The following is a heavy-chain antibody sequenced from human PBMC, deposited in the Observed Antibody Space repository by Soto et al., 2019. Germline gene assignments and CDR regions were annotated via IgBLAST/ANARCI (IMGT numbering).Heavy chain of an antibody. CDR2: IKSKTDGGTT. Sequence: DVQLVESGGGLVKPGGSLRLSCAASGFTFTNTWMNWVRQAPGRGLKWVGRIKSKTDGGTTDYAAPVKGRFTISRDDLNNTLYLYMDGLKAEDTAVYYCSTVRTYWGQGTLVTVSS. CDR1: GFTFTNTW. J-gene: IGHJ4*02. CDR3: STVRTY. V-gene: IGHV3-15*07.